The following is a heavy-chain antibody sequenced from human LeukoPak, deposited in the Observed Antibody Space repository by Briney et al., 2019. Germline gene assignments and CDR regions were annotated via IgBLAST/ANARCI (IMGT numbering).Heavy chain of an antibody. CDR1: GYTLTELS. D-gene: IGHD2-2*01. V-gene: IGHV1-24*01. CDR2: FDPEDGET. CDR3: ARNLGYCSSTSCPRGEYYYYGMDV. J-gene: IGHJ6*02. Sequence: APVKVSCEVSGYTLTELSMHWVRQAPGKGLEWMGGFDPEDGETIYAQKFQGRVTMTRNTSISTAYMELSSLRSEDTAVYYCARNLGYCSSTSCPRGEYYYYGMDVWGQGTTVTVSS.